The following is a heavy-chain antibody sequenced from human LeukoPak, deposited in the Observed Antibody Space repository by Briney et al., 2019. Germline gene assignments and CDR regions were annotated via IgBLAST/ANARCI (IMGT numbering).Heavy chain of an antibody. CDR1: GFTFSSYG. Sequence: PGGSLRLSCAASGFTFSSYGMHWVRQAPGKGLEWVAFIRYDGSNKYYADSVKGRFTISRDNSKNTLYLQMNSLRAEDTAVYYCAKDRYSGSYCVSGFDYWGQGTLVTVSS. D-gene: IGHD1-26*01. CDR2: IRYDGSNK. CDR3: AKDRYSGSYCVSGFDY. J-gene: IGHJ4*02. V-gene: IGHV3-30*02.